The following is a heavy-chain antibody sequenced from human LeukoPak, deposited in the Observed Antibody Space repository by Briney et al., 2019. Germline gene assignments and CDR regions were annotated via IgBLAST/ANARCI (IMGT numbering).Heavy chain of an antibody. CDR1: GFIFSSYS. CDR2: VSTDGTIK. D-gene: IGHD5-18*01. Sequence: GGSLRLSCAASGFIFSSYSMHWVRQAPGKGLEWVAVVSTDGTIKYYADSMKGRFTVSRDNSKNTVDLQMNSLRAEDTAVYYCATLPNYSYGHPYYFDSWGQGTLVTVSS. J-gene: IGHJ4*02. V-gene: IGHV3-30*03. CDR3: ATLPNYSYGHPYYFDS.